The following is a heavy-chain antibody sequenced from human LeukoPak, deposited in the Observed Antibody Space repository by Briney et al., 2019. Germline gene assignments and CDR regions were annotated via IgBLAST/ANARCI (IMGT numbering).Heavy chain of an antibody. D-gene: IGHD2/OR15-2a*01. V-gene: IGHV4-38-2*01. Sequence: SETLSLTCAVSGYSISSGYYWGWIRQPPGKGLEWIGSIYHSGSTYYNPSLKSRVTISVDTSKTRFSLKLSSVTAAATAVYYCYFNRFPLEYFRPGGQGPRVTVSS. CDR1: GYSISSGYY. CDR3: YFNRFPLEYFRP. J-gene: IGHJ1*01. CDR2: IYHSGST.